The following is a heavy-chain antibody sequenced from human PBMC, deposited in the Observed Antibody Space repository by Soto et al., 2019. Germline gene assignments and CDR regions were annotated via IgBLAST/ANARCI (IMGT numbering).Heavy chain of an antibody. CDR2: ISGSGGST. J-gene: IGHJ6*02. Sequence: EVQLLESGGGLVQPGGSLRLSCAASGFTFSSYAMSWVRQAPGKGLEWVSAISGSGGSTYYADSVKGRFTISRDNSKNTLYLQMNSLRAEDTAVYYCAKVRPARHYYCYGMDVWGQGTTVTVSS. CDR3: AKVRPARHYYCYGMDV. D-gene: IGHD2-2*01. V-gene: IGHV3-23*01. CDR1: GFTFSSYA.